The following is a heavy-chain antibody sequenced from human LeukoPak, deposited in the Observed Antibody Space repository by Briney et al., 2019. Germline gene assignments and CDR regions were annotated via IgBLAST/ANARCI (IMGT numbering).Heavy chain of an antibody. V-gene: IGHV4-59*01. CDR2: RHDSGSS. J-gene: IGHJ4*02. CDR1: GGSISTYY. CDR3: ARKEGTH. Sequence: PSETLSLTCSVSGGSISTYYWNWFRQPPGKGLEWIGHRHDSGSSNYNPSLKGRVTISIDTSKNQFSLRLNSVTAADTAIYYCARKEGTHWGQGTLVTVSS. D-gene: IGHD1-1*01.